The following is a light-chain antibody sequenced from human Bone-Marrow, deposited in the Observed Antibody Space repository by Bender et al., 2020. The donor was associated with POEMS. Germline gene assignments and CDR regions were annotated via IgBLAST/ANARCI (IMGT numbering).Light chain of an antibody. CDR1: GSNIGGYP. CDR3: SSYTSSSSWV. V-gene: IGLV1-44*01. CDR2: TNN. Sequence: QSVLTQPPSVSGTPGQRVTISCSGSGSNIGGYPVNWYQQLPGTAPRLLIYTNNERPSGVPDRFSGSKSGNTASLTISGLQDEDEADYYCSSYTSSSSWVFGGGTKLTVL. J-gene: IGLJ3*02.